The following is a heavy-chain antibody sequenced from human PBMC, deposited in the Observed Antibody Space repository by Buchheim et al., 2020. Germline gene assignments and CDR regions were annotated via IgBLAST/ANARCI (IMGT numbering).Heavy chain of an antibody. CDR1: GFSFSNSW. Sequence: EVQLVESGGGLVQPGGSLRLSCAASGFSFSNSWMHWVRQAPGKGLVWVSHINSDGSTTMYADSVKGRFTISRDNAKNTVYLQMNSLRVEDTAVYYCARDRSYAMDVWGQGTT. V-gene: IGHV3-74*03. CDR3: ARDRSYAMDV. CDR2: INSDGSTT. J-gene: IGHJ6*02.